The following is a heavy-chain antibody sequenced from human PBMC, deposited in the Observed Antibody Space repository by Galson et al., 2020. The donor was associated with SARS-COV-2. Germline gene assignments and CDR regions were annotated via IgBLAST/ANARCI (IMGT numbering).Heavy chain of an antibody. V-gene: IGHV4-39*07. CDR1: GDSISSSSYY. CDR3: ASDEWWRPCDY. J-gene: IGHJ4*02. D-gene: IGHD2-21*02. CDR2: IYFSVTT. Sequence: SETRSPTCTVFGDSISSSSYYWGGIRQPPGRGREWVGSIYFSVTTYQSPSRNSRVTISVDSTKNQFSLKLHSVTAANTAVYFCASDEWWRPCDYWGQGTLVTVSS.